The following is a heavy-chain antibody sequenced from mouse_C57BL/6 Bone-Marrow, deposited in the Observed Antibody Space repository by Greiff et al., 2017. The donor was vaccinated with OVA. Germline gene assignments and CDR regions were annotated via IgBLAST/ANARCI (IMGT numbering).Heavy chain of an antibody. J-gene: IGHJ2*01. CDR2: IHPNSGST. CDR3: AREGLWPDYFDY. CDR1: GYTFTSYW. V-gene: IGHV1-64*01. Sequence: VQLQQPGAELVKPGASVKLSCKASGYTFTSYWMHWVKQRPGQGLEWIGMIHPNSGSTNYNEKFKSKATLTVDKSSSTAYMQLSSLTSEDSAVYYCAREGLWPDYFDYWGQGTTLTVSS. D-gene: IGHD1-1*02.